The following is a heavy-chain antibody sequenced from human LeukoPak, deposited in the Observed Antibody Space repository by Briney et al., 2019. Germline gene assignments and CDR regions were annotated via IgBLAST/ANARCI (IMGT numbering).Heavy chain of an antibody. D-gene: IGHD6-13*01. Sequence: GGSLRLSCAAFGFIVSSNYMSWVRQAPGKGLEWVSVTYSGGSTYYADSVKGRFTISRDNSKNTLYLQMESLRAEDTAVYYCASAGPYSRLDYWGQETLVTVSS. J-gene: IGHJ4*02. CDR3: ASAGPYSRLDY. V-gene: IGHV3-53*01. CDR1: GFIVSSNY. CDR2: TYSGGST.